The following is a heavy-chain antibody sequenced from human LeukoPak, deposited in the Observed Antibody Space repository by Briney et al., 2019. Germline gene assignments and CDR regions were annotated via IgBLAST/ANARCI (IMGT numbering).Heavy chain of an antibody. V-gene: IGHV1-2*02. CDR2: INPNSGGT. Sequence: GASVKVSCKASGYTFTGYYMHWVRQAPGQGLEWMGWINPNSGGTNYAQKFQGGVTMTRDTSISTAYMELSRLRSDDTAVYYCARAYNKVGATAAGGYWGQGTLVTVSS. CDR1: GYTFTGYY. CDR3: ARAYNKVGATAAGGY. J-gene: IGHJ4*02. D-gene: IGHD1-26*01.